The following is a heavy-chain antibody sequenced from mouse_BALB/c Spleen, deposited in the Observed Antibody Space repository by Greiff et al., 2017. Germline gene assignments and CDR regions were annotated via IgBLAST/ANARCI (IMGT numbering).Heavy chain of an antibody. Sequence: DVKLVESGGGLVQPGGSLKLSCAASGFTFSSYTMSWVRQTPEKRLEWVAYISNGGGSTYYPDTVKGRFTISRDNAKNTLYLQMSSLKSEDTAMYYCARGGRYAMDYWGQGTSVTVSS. CDR2: ISNGGGST. J-gene: IGHJ4*01. V-gene: IGHV5-12-2*01. CDR3: ARGGRYAMDY. CDR1: GFTFSSYT.